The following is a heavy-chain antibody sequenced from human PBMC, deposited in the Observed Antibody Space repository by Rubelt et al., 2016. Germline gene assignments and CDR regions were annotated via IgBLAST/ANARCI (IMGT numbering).Heavy chain of an antibody. J-gene: IGHJ4*02. CDR1: GGSISDYH. Sequence: QVKLQESGPGLVKPSETLSLTCTVSGGSISDYHWSWIRQPPGKGLEWIGRVFYSGSTYYNPSLKSRVTITVDTSKNQFSLKVYSVTAADTAVYYCARTYRYYSDYWGQGTLVTVSS. V-gene: IGHV4-59*06. CDR3: ARTYRYYSDY. D-gene: IGHD1-26*01. CDR2: VFYSGST.